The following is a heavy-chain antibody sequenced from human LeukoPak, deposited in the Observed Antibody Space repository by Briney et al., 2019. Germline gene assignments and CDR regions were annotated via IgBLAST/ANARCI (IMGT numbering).Heavy chain of an antibody. CDR1: GFTFSSYG. D-gene: IGHD6-25*01. CDR2: IRYDGSNK. J-gene: IGHJ4*02. Sequence: GGSLRLSCAASGFTFSSYGMHWVRQAPGKGLEWVAFIRYDGSNKYYADSVKGRFTISRDNPKNTLYLQMNSLRAEDTAVSYCAIPTTRAADYWGQGTLVTVSS. CDR3: AIPTTRAADY. V-gene: IGHV3-30*02.